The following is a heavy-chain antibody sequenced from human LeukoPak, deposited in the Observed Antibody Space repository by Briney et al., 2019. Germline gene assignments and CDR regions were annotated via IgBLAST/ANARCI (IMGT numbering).Heavy chain of an antibody. CDR2: ISAYNGDT. CDR3: ARVVLKGVDAFDI. Sequence: ASVKVSCKASGGTFSNYAISWVRQAPGQGLEWMGWISAYNGDTNYAQKLQDRVTMTTDTSTNTAYMELRSLRSDDTAVYYCARVVLKGVDAFDIWGQGTMVTVSS. J-gene: IGHJ3*02. V-gene: IGHV1-18*01. D-gene: IGHD2-21*01. CDR1: GGTFSNYA.